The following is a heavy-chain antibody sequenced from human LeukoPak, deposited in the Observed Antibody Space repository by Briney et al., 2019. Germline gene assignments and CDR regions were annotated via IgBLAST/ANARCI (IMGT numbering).Heavy chain of an antibody. J-gene: IGHJ4*02. CDR1: GGSFSGYY. V-gene: IGHV4-34*01. D-gene: IGHD1-26*01. CDR3: ARRDSGRYDY. Sequence: PSETLSLTCAVYGGSFSGYYWSWIRQPPGKGLEWIGEINHSGSTNYNPSLKSRVTISVDTSKNQFSLKLSSVTAADTAVYYCARRDSGRYDYWGQGTLVTVSS. CDR2: INHSGST.